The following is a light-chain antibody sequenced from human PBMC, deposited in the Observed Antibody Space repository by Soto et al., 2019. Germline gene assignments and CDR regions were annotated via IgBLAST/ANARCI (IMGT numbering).Light chain of an antibody. Sequence: EIVLTQSPGTLSLSPGERATLSCRASQSVSSSYLAWYQQKPGQAPKLLIYGASSRATDIPDRFSGSGSGTDFTLTISRLEPEDFAVYYCQQYCSSPRFTFGPGTKVDIK. CDR1: QSVSSSY. CDR3: QQYCSSPRFT. V-gene: IGKV3-20*01. CDR2: GAS. J-gene: IGKJ3*01.